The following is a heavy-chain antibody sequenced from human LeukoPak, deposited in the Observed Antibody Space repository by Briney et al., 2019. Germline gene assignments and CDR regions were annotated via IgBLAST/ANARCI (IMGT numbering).Heavy chain of an antibody. J-gene: IGHJ4*02. CDR1: GGSISSYY. Sequence: PSETLSLTCTVSGGSISSYYWSWIRQPPGKGLEWIGYIYYSGSTNYNPSLKSRVTISVDTSKNQFSLKLSSVTAADTAVYYCARSYVWGSYRFDHWGQGTLVTVSS. CDR2: IYYSGST. CDR3: ARSYVWGSYRFDH. D-gene: IGHD3-16*02. V-gene: IGHV4-59*01.